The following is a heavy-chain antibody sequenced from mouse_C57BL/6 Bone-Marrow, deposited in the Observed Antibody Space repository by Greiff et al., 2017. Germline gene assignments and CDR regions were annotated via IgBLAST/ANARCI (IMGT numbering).Heavy chain of an antibody. J-gene: IGHJ4*01. Sequence: VQLQQSGAELVRPGTSVKVSCKASGYAFTHYLIEWVKQRPGQGLEWIGVINTGSGGTNYNEKFKGKATLTADKTSSAAYMKLSSLTSKDSAVYFCAGGYYGSSSYYYAMDYWGQGTSVTVSS. CDR3: AGGYYGSSSYYYAMDY. CDR1: GYAFTHYL. D-gene: IGHD1-1*01. CDR2: INTGSGGT. V-gene: IGHV1-54*01.